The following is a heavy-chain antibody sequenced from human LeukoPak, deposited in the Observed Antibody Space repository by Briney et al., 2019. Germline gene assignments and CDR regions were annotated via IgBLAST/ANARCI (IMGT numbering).Heavy chain of an antibody. D-gene: IGHD2-15*01. CDR1: GYSFTSNW. V-gene: IGHV5-51*01. Sequence: GESLKISCKGSGYSFTSNWIGWVRQMPGKGLEWMGIIYPGDSDTRYSPSFQSQVTISADKSISTAYLQWSSLKASDTAMYYCARLRYCSGGSCYGLDYWGQGTLVTVSS. CDR2: IYPGDSDT. CDR3: ARLRYCSGGSCYGLDY. J-gene: IGHJ4*02.